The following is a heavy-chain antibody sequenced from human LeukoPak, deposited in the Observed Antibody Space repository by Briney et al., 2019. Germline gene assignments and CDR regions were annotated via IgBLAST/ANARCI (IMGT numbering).Heavy chain of an antibody. CDR2: ISSSSNTI. J-gene: IGHJ4*02. Sequence: GGSLRLSCAASGFTFSSYSINWVRQAPGKGLEWVAYISSSSNTIDSADSVKGRFTISRDNAKNSLYLQMNSLRAEDTAVYYCARARGYSYGYSDYWGQGTLVTVSS. CDR3: ARARGYSYGYSDY. CDR1: GFTFSSYS. D-gene: IGHD5-18*01. V-gene: IGHV3-48*01.